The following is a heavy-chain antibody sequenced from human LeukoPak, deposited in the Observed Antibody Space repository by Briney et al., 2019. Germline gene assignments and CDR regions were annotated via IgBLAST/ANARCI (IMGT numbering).Heavy chain of an antibody. CDR3: ARSGSYNFDY. CDR1: GDSVSRNIAS. J-gene: IGHJ4*02. D-gene: IGHD1-26*01. Sequence: SQTLSLTCAISGDSVSRNIASWNWIRQSPSRGLEWLGRTYHRSKWYNDYALSVKSRISVNTDTPKNQFSLQLNSVTPEDTAVYYCARSGSYNFDYWGQGTLVTVSS. CDR2: TYHRSKWYN. V-gene: IGHV6-1*01.